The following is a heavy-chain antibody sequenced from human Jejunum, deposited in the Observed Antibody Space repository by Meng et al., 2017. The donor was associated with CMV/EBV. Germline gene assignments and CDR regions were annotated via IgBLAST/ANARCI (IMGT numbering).Heavy chain of an antibody. J-gene: IGHJ4*02. Sequence: SGLTFSSYWMSWVRQAPGKGLEWVANIKQDGSEKYYVGSVKGRFTISRDNAKNSLYLQMNSLRAEDTAVYYCARGRVPVGAALNYWGQGTRVTVSS. CDR3: ARGRVPVGAALNY. D-gene: IGHD1-26*01. CDR2: IKQDGSEK. CDR1: GLTFSSYW. V-gene: IGHV3-7*01.